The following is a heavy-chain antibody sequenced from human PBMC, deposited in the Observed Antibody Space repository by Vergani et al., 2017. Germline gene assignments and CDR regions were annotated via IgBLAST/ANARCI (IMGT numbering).Heavy chain of an antibody. J-gene: IGHJ4*02. CDR1: GFTLSDHV. CDR3: ARATDDSYYYDSSGSIDY. D-gene: IGHD3-22*01. CDR2: SRNKARSYTT. V-gene: IGHV3-72*01. Sequence: EVQLVESGGGLVQPGGSLRLSCAASGFTLSDHVMDWVRQGPGKGLEWVGRSRNKARSYTTEYSASVKGRFTISRDDSRNSLYLQMNSLKTEDTAVYYCARATDDSYYYDSSGSIDYWGQGTLVTVSS.